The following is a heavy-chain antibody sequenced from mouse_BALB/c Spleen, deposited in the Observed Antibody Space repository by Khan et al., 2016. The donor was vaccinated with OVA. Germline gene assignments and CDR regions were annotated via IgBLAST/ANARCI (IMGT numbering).Heavy chain of an antibody. CDR3: ARQPYYHYCIIGF. CDR1: GFSLTNYG. CDR2: IWSDGSA. J-gene: IGHJ4*01. D-gene: IGHD2-10*01. Sequence: QVQLKQSGPGLVAPSQSLSITCTISGFSLTNYGVHWVRQPPGKGLEWLVVIWSDGSATYNSALKSRLSISKDNSKKKVLLKMNSLQTDDTTMYFCARQPYYHYCIIGFWGQGTSVTGSS. V-gene: IGHV2-6-1*01.